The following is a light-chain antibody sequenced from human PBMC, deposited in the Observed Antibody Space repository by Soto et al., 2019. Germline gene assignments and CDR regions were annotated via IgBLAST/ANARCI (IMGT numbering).Light chain of an antibody. CDR1: QSFSSTY. Sequence: EIVLTQSPGTLSLSPGERATLSCRASQSFSSTYLAWYQQKPGQAPRLLVYGASSRATGIPDRFSGSVSGTDFTLTISRLEPEDFAVYYCQQYYSIPLTFGGGTKVDI. CDR3: QQYYSIPLT. V-gene: IGKV3-20*01. CDR2: GAS. J-gene: IGKJ4*01.